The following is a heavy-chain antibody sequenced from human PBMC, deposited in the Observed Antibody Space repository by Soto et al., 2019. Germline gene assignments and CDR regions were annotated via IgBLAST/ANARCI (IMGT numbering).Heavy chain of an antibody. CDR3: AKLNN. CDR1: GFTFSSYG. CDR2: ISYDGSNK. V-gene: IGHV3-30*18. J-gene: IGHJ4*02. Sequence: GSLRLSCAASGFTFSSYGMHWVRQAPGKGLEWVAVISYDGSNKYYADSVKGRFTISRDNSKNTLYLQMNSLRAEDTAVYYCAKLNNWGQGTLVTVSS.